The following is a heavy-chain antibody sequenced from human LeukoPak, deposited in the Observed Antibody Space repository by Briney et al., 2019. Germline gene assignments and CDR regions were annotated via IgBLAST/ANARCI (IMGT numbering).Heavy chain of an antibody. Sequence: ASVKVSCKASGYTFTGYYMHWVRQAPGQGLEWMGWINPNSGGTNYAQKFQGRVTMTRDTSISTAYMELSRLRSDDTAVYYCARQRYCTNGVRYNQKSFDPWGQGTLVTVSS. D-gene: IGHD2-8*01. CDR2: INPNSGGT. V-gene: IGHV1-2*02. CDR1: GYTFTGYY. J-gene: IGHJ5*02. CDR3: ARQRYCTNGVRYNQKSFDP.